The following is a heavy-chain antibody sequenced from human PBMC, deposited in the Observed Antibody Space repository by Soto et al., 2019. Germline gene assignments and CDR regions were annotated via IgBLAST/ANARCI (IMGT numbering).Heavy chain of an antibody. V-gene: IGHV1-2*02. Sequence: RASVKVSCKASGYTFSGYYMQWVRQAPGQGLEWMGWINPNSGDTNYAQKFQGRVTMTRDTSISTAYMELSRLTSADTAVYWCARDVVAGRYSYGMDVWGQGTTVTVSS. CDR2: INPNSGDT. D-gene: IGHD6-19*01. CDR1: GYTFSGYY. J-gene: IGHJ6*02. CDR3: ARDVVAGRYSYGMDV.